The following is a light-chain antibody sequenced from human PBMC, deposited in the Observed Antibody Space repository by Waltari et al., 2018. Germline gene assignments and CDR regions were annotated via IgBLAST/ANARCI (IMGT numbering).Light chain of an antibody. J-gene: IGKJ4*01. CDR3: QQYDGEVVT. CDR2: GTS. CDR1: QRVTSLS. V-gene: IGKV3-20*01. Sequence: EIVLTQSPGTLSLSPGERATLSCRASQRVTSLSLTWYQQKLGQAPRLLIYGTSSRATGIPDRFSGSGSGTDFTLTISRLEPEDFAVYYCQQYDGEVVTFGGGTKVEI.